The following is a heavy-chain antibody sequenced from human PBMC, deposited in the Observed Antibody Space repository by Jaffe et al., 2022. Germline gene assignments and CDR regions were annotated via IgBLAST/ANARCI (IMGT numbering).Heavy chain of an antibody. V-gene: IGHV3-30*02. CDR2: IRYDGSNK. CDR1: GFTFSSYG. D-gene: IGHD6-19*01. CDR3: AKIAVPGSDFDY. Sequence: QVQLVESGGGVVQPGGSLRLSCAASGFTFSSYGMHWVRQAPGKGLEWVAFIRYDGSNKYYADSVKGRFTISRDNSKNTLYLQMNSLRAEDTAVYYCAKIAVPGSDFDYWGQGTLVTVSS. J-gene: IGHJ4*02.